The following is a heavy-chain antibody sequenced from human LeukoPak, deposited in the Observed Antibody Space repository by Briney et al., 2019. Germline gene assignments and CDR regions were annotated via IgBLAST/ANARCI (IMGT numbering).Heavy chain of an antibody. J-gene: IGHJ4*02. CDR2: MSYPVST. Sequence: SETLSLTCTDPGASISSHYWSWIRQPPRRRLEWIGYMSYPVSTDYNTSLKRRVNMSMDTPENQLSLSLNSVTATDAAVYFRAGDQNNVAWSYWWGQGNLVTVS. V-gene: IGHV4-59*04. CDR1: GASISSHY. D-gene: IGHD3-9*01. CDR3: AGDQNNVAWSYW.